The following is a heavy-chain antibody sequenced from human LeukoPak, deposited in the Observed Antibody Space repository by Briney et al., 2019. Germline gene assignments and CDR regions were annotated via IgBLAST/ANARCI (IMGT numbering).Heavy chain of an antibody. J-gene: IGHJ6*03. CDR2: INPNSGGT. V-gene: IGHV1-2*02. Sequence: ASVKVSCKASGYTFTGYYIHWVRQAPGQGLEWMGWINPNSGGTNYAQKFQGRVTMTRATSISTAYMELSRLTSDDTAVYYCARTIVGATNYYYYYYMDVWGKGTTVTISS. CDR3: ARTIVGATNYYYYYYMDV. D-gene: IGHD1-26*01. CDR1: GYTFTGYY.